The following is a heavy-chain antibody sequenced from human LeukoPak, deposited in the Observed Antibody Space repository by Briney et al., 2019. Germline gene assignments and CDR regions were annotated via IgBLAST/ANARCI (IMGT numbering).Heavy chain of an antibody. CDR2: FYYRGST. CDR1: GGSISSYR. D-gene: IGHD5-18*01. V-gene: IGHV4-59*12. Sequence: PSETLSLTCTVSGGSISSYRWSWIRQTPGKGLEWIGYFYYRGSTYYNPSLKTRVTILVDTSKNQISLKLNSVTAADTAVYYCARGGGEQLWPCFDYWGQGSLVTVSS. J-gene: IGHJ4*02. CDR3: ARGGGEQLWPCFDY.